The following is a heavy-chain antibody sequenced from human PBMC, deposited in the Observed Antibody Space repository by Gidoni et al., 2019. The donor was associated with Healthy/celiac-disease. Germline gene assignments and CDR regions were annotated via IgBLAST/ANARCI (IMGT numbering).Heavy chain of an antibody. V-gene: IGHV3-23*01. CDR2: ISGSGGST. Sequence: EVQLLESGGGLVQPGGSLRLSCAASGVTFSSYAMSWVRQAPGKGLEWVSAISGSGGSTYYADSVKGRFTISRDNSKNTLYLQMNSLRAEDTAVYYCAKGSAVADSYFDYWGQGTLVTVSS. D-gene: IGHD6-19*01. J-gene: IGHJ4*02. CDR3: AKGSAVADSYFDY. CDR1: GVTFSSYA.